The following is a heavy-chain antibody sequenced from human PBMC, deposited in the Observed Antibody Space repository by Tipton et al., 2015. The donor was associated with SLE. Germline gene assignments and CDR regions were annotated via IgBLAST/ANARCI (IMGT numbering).Heavy chain of an antibody. CDR1: GGSIFSYY. J-gene: IGHJ4*02. CDR3: ARSAGYGSSWAQFDY. CDR2: IYPTGTP. V-gene: IGHV4-4*09. D-gene: IGHD6-13*01. Sequence: TLSLTCNVSGGSIFSYYWSWIRHPPGKGLEYIWYIYPTGTPNYNPPLKSRATISVDTTKKQLSLKMSSVTAAETAVYDCARSAGYGSSWAQFDYWRQGTLVTVSS.